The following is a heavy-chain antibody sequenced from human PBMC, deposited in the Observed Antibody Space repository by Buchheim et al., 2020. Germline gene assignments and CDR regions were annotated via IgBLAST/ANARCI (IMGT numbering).Heavy chain of an antibody. CDR3: ARGGPEVADSSSWYRRAYYYYYMDV. D-gene: IGHD6-13*01. V-gene: IGHV3-11*01. CDR2: ISSSGSTI. Sequence: QVQLVESGGGLVKPGGSLRLSCAASGFTFSDYYMSWIRQAPGKGLEWVSYISSSGSTIYYAASVKGRFTISRDNAKNSLYLQRNSLRAEDTAVYYCARGGPEVADSSSWYRRAYYYYYMDVWGKGTT. J-gene: IGHJ6*03. CDR1: GFTFSDYY.